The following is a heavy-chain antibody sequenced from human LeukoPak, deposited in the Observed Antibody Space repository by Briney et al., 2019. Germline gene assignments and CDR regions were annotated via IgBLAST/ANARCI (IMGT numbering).Heavy chain of an antibody. CDR2: IYYSGST. J-gene: IGHJ3*02. D-gene: IGHD2-2*01. CDR1: GASISNFY. Sequence: PSETLSLTCTVSGASISNFYWSWIRQPPGKGLEWIGYIYYSGSTNYNPSLYSRVTISVDTSKNQFSLKLSSVIAADTAVYYCATRISSNYPPNAFDIWGQGTMVTVSS. V-gene: IGHV4-59*01. CDR3: ATRISSNYPPNAFDI.